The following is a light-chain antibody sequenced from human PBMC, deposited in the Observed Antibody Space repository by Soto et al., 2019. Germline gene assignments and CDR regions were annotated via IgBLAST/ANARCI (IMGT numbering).Light chain of an antibody. CDR1: LSVSSY. CDR2: DAS. V-gene: IGKV3-11*01. CDR3: QQRSNWPRGT. Sequence: DIVLTQSPATLSLSPGERATLSCRASLSVSSYLAWYQQKPGQAPRLLIYDASKRATGTPARFSGSGSGTDFTLTISSLEPEDFAVYYCQQRSNWPRGTFGPGTKVDIK. J-gene: IGKJ3*01.